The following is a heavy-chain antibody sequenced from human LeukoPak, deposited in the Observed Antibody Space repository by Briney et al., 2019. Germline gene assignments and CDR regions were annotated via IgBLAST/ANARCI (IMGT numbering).Heavy chain of an antibody. CDR1: GGSINNYY. Sequence: PSETLSLTCTVSGGSINNYYWSWTRRSPGKGLEWIGYIYYTGSTYYNPSLKSRVTMSVDTSKNQFSLHLSSVTAADTAVYYCARETADASGSNYFYSGMDVWGQGTTVTVSS. D-gene: IGHD3-10*01. J-gene: IGHJ6*02. CDR2: IYYTGST. CDR3: ARETADASGSNYFYSGMDV. V-gene: IGHV4-59*01.